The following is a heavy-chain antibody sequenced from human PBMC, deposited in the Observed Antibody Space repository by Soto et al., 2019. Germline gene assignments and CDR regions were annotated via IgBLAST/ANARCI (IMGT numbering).Heavy chain of an antibody. CDR2: IRSKANSYAT. CDR1: GFTFSGSA. CDR3: TTTMVRGVNDY. D-gene: IGHD3-10*01. Sequence: GGSPRLSCAASGFTFSGSAVHWVRQASGKGLEWVGRIRSKANSYATAYAASVKGRFTISRDDSKNTAYLLMNSLKTEDTAVYYCTTTMVRGVNDYWGQGTLVTVSS. J-gene: IGHJ4*02. V-gene: IGHV3-73*01.